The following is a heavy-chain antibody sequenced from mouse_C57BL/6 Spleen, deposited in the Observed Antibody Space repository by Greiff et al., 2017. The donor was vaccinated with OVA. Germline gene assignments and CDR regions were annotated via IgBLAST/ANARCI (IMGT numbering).Heavy chain of an antibody. CDR3: ARGGQLRLPNFDY. CDR1: GYTFTGYW. CDR2: ILPGSGST. Sequence: QVQLQQSGAELMKPGASVKLSCKATGYTFTGYWIAWVKQRPGHGLEWIGEILPGSGSTNYNAKFKGKATFTADTSSNTAYMQLSSLTTEDSAIYYCARGGQLRLPNFDYWGQGTTLTVSS. J-gene: IGHJ2*01. D-gene: IGHD3-2*02. V-gene: IGHV1-9*01.